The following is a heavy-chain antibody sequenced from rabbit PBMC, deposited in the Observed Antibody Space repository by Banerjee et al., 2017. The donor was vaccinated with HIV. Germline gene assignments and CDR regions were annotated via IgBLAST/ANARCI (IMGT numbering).Heavy chain of an antibody. D-gene: IGHD1-1*01. CDR2: IDTGSSGST. CDR3: ARDLVGVIGWNFNL. J-gene: IGHJ4*01. CDR1: GFTLSSYW. Sequence: QEQLEESGGDLVKPGASLTLSCKASGFTLSSYWMCWVRQAPGKGLEWIACIDTGSSGSTWYASWAKGRFTITKTSSTTVTLQMTSLTAADTATYFCARDLVGVIGWNFNLWGPGTLVTVS. V-gene: IGHV1S45*01.